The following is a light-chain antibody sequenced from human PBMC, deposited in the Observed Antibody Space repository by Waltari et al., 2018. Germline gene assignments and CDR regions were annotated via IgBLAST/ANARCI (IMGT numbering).Light chain of an antibody. V-gene: IGKV3-11*01. J-gene: IGKJ4*01. CDR2: AAS. Sequence: EIVLTQSPATLSLSPGERATLSCSASQSVDTYLAWYQHKPGQVPRLLIYAASNRATGIPARFSGSGSGADFTLILSSLEPEDFAVYYCHQRSNWPLTFGGGTKVEIK. CDR3: HQRSNWPLT. CDR1: QSVDTY.